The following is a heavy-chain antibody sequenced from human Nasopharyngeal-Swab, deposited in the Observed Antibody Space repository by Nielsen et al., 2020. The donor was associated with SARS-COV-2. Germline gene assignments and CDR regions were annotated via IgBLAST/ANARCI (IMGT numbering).Heavy chain of an antibody. CDR2: ISSSSSYI. Sequence: VRQAPGKGLEWVSSISSSSSYIYYADSVKGRFTISRDNAKNSLYLQMNSLRAEDTAVYYCARGYCSGGSCYENYYYGMDVWGQGTTVTVSS. J-gene: IGHJ6*02. CDR3: ARGYCSGGSCYENYYYGMDV. D-gene: IGHD2-15*01. V-gene: IGHV3-21*01.